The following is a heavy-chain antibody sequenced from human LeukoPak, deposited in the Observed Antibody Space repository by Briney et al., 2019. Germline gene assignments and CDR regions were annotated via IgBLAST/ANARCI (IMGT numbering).Heavy chain of an antibody. CDR1: GCPISSSRYY. V-gene: IGHV4-39*01. CDR3: ALTSGNTWRIAVAVSGFDY. Sequence: SEAVSLTCSVSGCPISSSRYYWGWIRQPPGKGLEWIGSIYYSGSTYYNPSLKSRVTISVDTSKNQFSLKLSSVTAADTAVYYCALTSGNTWRIAVAVSGFDYWGQGTLVTVSS. J-gene: IGHJ4*02. CDR2: IYYSGST. D-gene: IGHD6-19*01.